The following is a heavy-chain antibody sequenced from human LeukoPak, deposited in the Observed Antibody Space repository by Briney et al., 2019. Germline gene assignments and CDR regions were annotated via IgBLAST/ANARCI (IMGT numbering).Heavy chain of an antibody. CDR2: ISSSSSYI. D-gene: IGHD5-24*01. CDR1: GFTFSSYS. CDR3: ASGGWLQQDY. Sequence: KPGGSLRLSCAASGFTFSSYSMNWVRQAPGKGLEWVSSISSSSSYIYYADSVKGRFTISRDNAKNPLYLQMNSLRAEDTAMYYCASGGWLQQDYWGQGTLVTVSS. J-gene: IGHJ4*02. V-gene: IGHV3-21*01.